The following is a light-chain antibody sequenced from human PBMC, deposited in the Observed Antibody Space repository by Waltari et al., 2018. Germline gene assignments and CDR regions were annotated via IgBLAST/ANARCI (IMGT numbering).Light chain of an antibody. J-gene: IGKJ5*01. CDR3: QQRSNWPRIS. V-gene: IGKV3-11*01. Sequence: FVLTQSPDSLSLSAGARATLSCRSSQDIKKFLAWYQQKPGQAPLLIIHDASTRSTVIPDGFSGSGSVTDFTLTISSVEPEDFAVYYCQQRSNWPRISFGQGTRLEL. CDR2: DAS. CDR1: QDIKKF.